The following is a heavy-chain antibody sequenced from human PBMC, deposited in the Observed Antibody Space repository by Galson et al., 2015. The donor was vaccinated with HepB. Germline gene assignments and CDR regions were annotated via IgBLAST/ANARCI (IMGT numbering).Heavy chain of an antibody. V-gene: IGHV4-34*01. J-gene: IGHJ6*03. CDR3: ARGGRGITMIVVDPAPYYYMDV. Sequence: ETLSLTCAVYGGSFSGYYWSWIRQPPGKGLEWIGEINHSGSTNYNPSLKSRVTISVDTSKNQFSLKLSSVTAADMAVYYCARGGRGITMIVVDPAPYYYMDVWGKGTTVTVSS. D-gene: IGHD3-22*01. CDR1: GGSFSGYY. CDR2: INHSGST.